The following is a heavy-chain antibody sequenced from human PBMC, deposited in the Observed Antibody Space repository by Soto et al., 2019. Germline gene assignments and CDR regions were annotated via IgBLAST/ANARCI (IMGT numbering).Heavy chain of an antibody. CDR2: ISAYNGNT. Sequence: ASVKVSCKASGYTFTSYGISWVRQAPGQGLEWMGWISAYNGNTNYAQKLQGRVTMTTDTSTSTAYMELRSLRSDDTAVYYCARVCSGGSCYSFGSQIYYYYGMDVWGQGTTVTVSS. CDR3: ARVCSGGSCYSFGSQIYYYYGMDV. D-gene: IGHD2-15*01. V-gene: IGHV1-18*01. CDR1: GYTFTSYG. J-gene: IGHJ6*02.